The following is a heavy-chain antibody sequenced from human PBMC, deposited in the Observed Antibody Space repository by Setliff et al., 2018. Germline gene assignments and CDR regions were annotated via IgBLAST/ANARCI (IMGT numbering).Heavy chain of an antibody. CDR2: IVPLLGVA. CDR3: ARGSVEYSRGWYYFDY. CDR1: GGTFISFG. Sequence: GASVKVSCKASGGTFISFGISWVRQAPGQGLEWMGGIVPLLGVANSAKQFLGRVTITADESTSTAYMELSSLRSEDTAVYYCARGSVEYSRGWYYFDYWAQGTLVTVSS. J-gene: IGHJ4*02. D-gene: IGHD6-19*01. V-gene: IGHV1-69*10.